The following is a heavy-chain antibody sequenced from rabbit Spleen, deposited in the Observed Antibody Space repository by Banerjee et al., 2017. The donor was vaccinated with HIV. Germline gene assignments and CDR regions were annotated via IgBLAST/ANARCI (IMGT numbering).Heavy chain of an antibody. D-gene: IGHD4-2*01. Sequence: QQLVESGGGLVKPGASLTLPCKASGFSFSNKAVMCWVRQAPGKGLEWIACSDVGKSGTTYYASWAKGRFTVSKTSSTTVTLQMTSLTAADTATYFCARDPAGREDFNLWGPGTLVTVS. CDR3: ARDPAGREDFNL. V-gene: IGHV1S45*01. CDR2: SDVGKSGTT. CDR1: GFSFSNKAV. J-gene: IGHJ4*01.